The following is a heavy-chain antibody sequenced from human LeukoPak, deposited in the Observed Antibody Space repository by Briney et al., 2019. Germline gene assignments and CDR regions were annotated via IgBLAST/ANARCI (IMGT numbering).Heavy chain of an antibody. Sequence: PGGSLRLSCAASGFTFSDYAMHWVRQAPGKGLEWVAVMSYDGSNKYYADSVKGRFTISRDNSKNTLYVQMNSLRVEDTAVYYCARDYQWLRAMDVWGQGTTGTVSS. V-gene: IGHV3-30-3*01. CDR1: GFTFSDYA. D-gene: IGHD6-19*01. CDR3: ARDYQWLRAMDV. J-gene: IGHJ6*02. CDR2: MSYDGSNK.